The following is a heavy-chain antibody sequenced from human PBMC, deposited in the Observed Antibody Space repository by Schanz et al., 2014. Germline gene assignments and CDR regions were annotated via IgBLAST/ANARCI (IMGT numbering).Heavy chain of an antibody. V-gene: IGHV1-69*02. CDR3: TRLRRADPNGVDV. J-gene: IGHJ6*02. D-gene: IGHD6-19*01. CDR2: IMPLRGIG. CDR1: GDTFSKYN. Sequence: QVQLVQSGPEVKKPGSSVKVSCQAFGDTFSKYNIMWLRQVPGQGLEWLGRIMPLRGIGNNAWKFQDRLTITADKSMNITYMELSSLGTEDTAVYYCTRLRRADPNGVDVWGQGTTVTVS.